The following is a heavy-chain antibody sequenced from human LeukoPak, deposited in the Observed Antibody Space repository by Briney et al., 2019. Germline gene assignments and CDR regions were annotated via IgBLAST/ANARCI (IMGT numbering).Heavy chain of an antibody. D-gene: IGHD3-22*01. Sequence: ASVKVSCKASGYTFTSYAMHWVRQAPGQRLEWMGWINAGKGNTKYSQKFQGRVTITRDTSASTAYMELSSLRSEDTAVYYCARERSDSSGYYYYFDYWGQGTLVTVSS. V-gene: IGHV1-3*01. J-gene: IGHJ4*02. CDR1: GYTFTSYA. CDR3: ARERSDSSGYYYYFDY. CDR2: INAGKGNT.